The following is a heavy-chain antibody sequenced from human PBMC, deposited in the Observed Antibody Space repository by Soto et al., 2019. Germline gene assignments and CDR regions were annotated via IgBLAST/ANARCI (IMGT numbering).Heavy chain of an antibody. CDR1: GGSISSGDYY. Sequence: PSETLSLTCTVSGGSISSGDYYWSWIRQPPGKGLEWIGYIYYSGSTYYNPSLKSRVTISVDTSKNQFSLKLSSVPAADTAVYYCARTHCTNGVCIHNHYYYYRMDVWGQGNTVTVSS. D-gene: IGHD2-8*01. V-gene: IGHV4-30-4*01. CDR3: ARTHCTNGVCIHNHYYYYRMDV. J-gene: IGHJ6*02. CDR2: IYYSGST.